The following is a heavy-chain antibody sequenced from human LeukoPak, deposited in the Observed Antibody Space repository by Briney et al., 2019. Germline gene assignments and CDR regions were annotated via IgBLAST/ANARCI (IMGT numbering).Heavy chain of an antibody. D-gene: IGHD6-13*01. CDR3: ARDRDSSSWPEPNWFDP. J-gene: IGHJ5*02. V-gene: IGHV4-39*07. CDR2: IYYSGST. CDR1: GGSISSSSYY. Sequence: PSETLSLTCTVSGGSISSSSYYWGWIRQPPGKGLEWIGSIYYSGSTYYNPSLKSRVTISVDTSKNQFSLKLSSVTAADTAVYYCARDRDSSSWPEPNWFDPWGQGTLVTVSS.